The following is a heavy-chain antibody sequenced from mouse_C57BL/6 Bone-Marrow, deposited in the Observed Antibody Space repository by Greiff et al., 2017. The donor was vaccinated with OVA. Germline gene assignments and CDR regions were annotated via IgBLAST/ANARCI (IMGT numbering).Heavy chain of an antibody. J-gene: IGHJ3*01. CDR3: ARGGYYACEGGAWFAY. CDR1: GYTFTDYN. Sequence: VQLKQSGPELAKPGASVKLPCKASGYTFTDYNMDWVKQSHGKSLEWIGDINSNNGGTIYNQKFKGKATLTVDKSSSTAYMELRSLTSEDTAVYDCARGGYYACEGGAWFAYWGQGTGVTVSA. D-gene: IGHD2-2*01. V-gene: IGHV1-18*01. CDR2: INSNNGGT.